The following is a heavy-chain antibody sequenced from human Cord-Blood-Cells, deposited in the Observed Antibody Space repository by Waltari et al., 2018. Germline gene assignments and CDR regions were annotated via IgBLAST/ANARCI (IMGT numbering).Heavy chain of an antibody. CDR2: IYWNDDK. CDR1: GFSLSTSGMV. V-gene: IGHV2-5*01. D-gene: IGHD2-2*01. J-gene: IGHJ4*02. CDR3: AKGQLLYYFDY. Sequence: QITLKESGPTLVKPTQTLTLTCTFSGFSLSTSGMVVGWIRQPPGKALQWLALIYWNDDKRYSPSLKSRLTSTKDASKNQVVLTMTNMDPVDTATYYCAKGQLLYYFDYWGQGTLVTVSS.